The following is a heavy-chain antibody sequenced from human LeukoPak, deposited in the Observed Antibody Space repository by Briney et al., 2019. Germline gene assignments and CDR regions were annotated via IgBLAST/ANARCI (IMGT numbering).Heavy chain of an antibody. J-gene: IGHJ4*02. CDR3: ARRYCSSTSCYMEFDY. V-gene: IGHV4-34*01. Sequence: PSETLSLTCAVYGGSFSGYYWSWIRQPPGKGLEWIGEINHNGSTNYNPSLKSRVTISVDTSKNQFSLKLSSVTAADTAVYYCARRYCSSTSCYMEFDYWGQGTLVTVSS. D-gene: IGHD2-2*02. CDR1: GGSFSGYY. CDR2: INHNGST.